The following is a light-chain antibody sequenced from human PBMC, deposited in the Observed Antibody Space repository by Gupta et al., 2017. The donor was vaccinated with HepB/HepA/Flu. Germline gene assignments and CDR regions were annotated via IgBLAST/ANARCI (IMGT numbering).Light chain of an antibody. V-gene: IGLV2-14*03. CDR3: SSFTYTPTLVV. Sequence: QSALTQPASVSGSPGQSITISCTASSSDFGDFNHVSWYQQYPTKAPKLLISDVSNRPSGVSSRFSGSKSGNTASLTISGLQAEDEADYDGSSFTYTPTLVVFGGGTKLTVL. CDR2: DVS. J-gene: IGLJ2*01. CDR1: SSDFGDFNH.